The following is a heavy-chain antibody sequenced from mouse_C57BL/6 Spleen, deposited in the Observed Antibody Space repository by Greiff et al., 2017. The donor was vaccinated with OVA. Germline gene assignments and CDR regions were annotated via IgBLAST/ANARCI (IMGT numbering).Heavy chain of an antibody. J-gene: IGHJ3*01. CDR1: GYAFSSSW. Sequence: QVQLQQSGPELVKPGASVKISCKASGYAFSSSWMNWVKQRPGKGLEWIGRIYPGDGDTNYNGKFKGKATLTADKSSSTAYMQLISLTSEDSAVYFCARGEGFDYDAWFAYWGQGTLVTVSA. CDR3: ARGEGFDYDAWFAY. CDR2: IYPGDGDT. D-gene: IGHD2-4*01. V-gene: IGHV1-82*01.